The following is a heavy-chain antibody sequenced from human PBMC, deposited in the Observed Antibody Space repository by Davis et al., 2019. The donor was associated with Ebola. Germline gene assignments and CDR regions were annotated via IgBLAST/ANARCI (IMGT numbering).Heavy chain of an antibody. J-gene: IGHJ4*02. D-gene: IGHD5-12*01. V-gene: IGHV3-48*03. CDR2: VGNSVDEI. CDR3: VPGAWI. CDR1: GFILTDSE. Sequence: SLKISCEASGFILTDSELHWVRRTRGKGLECIAFVGNSVDEIHYAASVKGRFTASRDNARHSLFLQMNDLKFEDTGFYYCVPGAWIRGQGMRVTVST.